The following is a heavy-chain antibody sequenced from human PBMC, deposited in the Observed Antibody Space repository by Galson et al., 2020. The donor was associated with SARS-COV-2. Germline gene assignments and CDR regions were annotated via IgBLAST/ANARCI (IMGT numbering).Heavy chain of an antibody. CDR2: IYYSGST. CDR1: GGSISSNRYY. J-gene: IGHJ5*02. V-gene: IGHV4-39*01. Sequence: SETLSLTCTVSGGSISSNRYYWGWIRQPPGKGLAWIGSIYYSGSTYYTPSTKSRVTISVDTSKNQFSLKLSSVTAADTAVYYCARLLDCSGGSCPHNWFDPWGQGTLVTVSS. CDR3: ARLLDCSGGSCPHNWFDP. D-gene: IGHD2-15*01.